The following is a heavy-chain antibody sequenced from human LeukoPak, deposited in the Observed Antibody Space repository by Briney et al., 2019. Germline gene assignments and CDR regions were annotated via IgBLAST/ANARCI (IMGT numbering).Heavy chain of an antibody. CDR1: GGSISSYY. J-gene: IGHJ6*03. CDR3: ARDRTGWELLGSDYYYYMDV. V-gene: IGHV4-59*01. Sequence: SETLSLTCTVSGGSISSYYWSWIRQPPGKGLEWIGYIYYSGSTNYNPSLKSRVTISVDTSKNQFSLKLSSVTAADTAVYYCARDRTGWELLGSDYYYYMDVWGKGTTVTISS. CDR2: IYYSGST. D-gene: IGHD1-26*01.